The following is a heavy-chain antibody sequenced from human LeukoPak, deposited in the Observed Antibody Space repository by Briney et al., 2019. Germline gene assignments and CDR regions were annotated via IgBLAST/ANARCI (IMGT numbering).Heavy chain of an antibody. V-gene: IGHV3-23*01. CDR1: GFTFSSYA. CDR3: AKEEWLRRDFYGMDV. Sequence: GGSLRLSCAASGFTFSSYAMSWVRQAPGKGLEWVSAISGSGGSTYYADSVKGRFTISRDNSKSTLYLQMNSLTAEDTAVYYCAKEEWLRRDFYGMDVWGQGTTVTVSS. D-gene: IGHD5-12*01. CDR2: ISGSGGST. J-gene: IGHJ6*02.